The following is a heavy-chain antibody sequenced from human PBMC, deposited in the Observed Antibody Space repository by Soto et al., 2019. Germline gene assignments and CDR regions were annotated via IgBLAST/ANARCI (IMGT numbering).Heavy chain of an antibody. J-gene: IGHJ1*01. CDR1: GFTFSNYG. CDR3: AKEQGIAVAGTVYFQH. D-gene: IGHD6-19*01. Sequence: QVQLVESGGGVVQPGRSLRLSCAASGFTFSNYGMHWVRQAPDKGLEWVAVISYDVNGKNYADSVKGRFTISRDNSKNTLYLQMNSLRAEDTAVYYCAKEQGIAVAGTVYFQHWGQGTLVTVSS. CDR2: ISYDVNGK. V-gene: IGHV3-30*18.